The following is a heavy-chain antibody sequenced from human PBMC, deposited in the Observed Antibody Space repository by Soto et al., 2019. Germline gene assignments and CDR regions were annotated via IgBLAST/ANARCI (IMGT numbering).Heavy chain of an antibody. V-gene: IGHV3-30*18. CDR1: GFTFSSYG. Sequence: QVQLVESGGGVVQPGRSLRLSCAASGFTFSSYGMHWVRQAPGKGLEWVAVISYDGSNKYYADSVKGRFTISRDNSKNALYLQMNSQRAEETAVYYCAKVTVAKGGMDVWGQGTTVTVSS. CDR3: AKVTVAKGGMDV. D-gene: IGHD5-12*01. CDR2: ISYDGSNK. J-gene: IGHJ6*02.